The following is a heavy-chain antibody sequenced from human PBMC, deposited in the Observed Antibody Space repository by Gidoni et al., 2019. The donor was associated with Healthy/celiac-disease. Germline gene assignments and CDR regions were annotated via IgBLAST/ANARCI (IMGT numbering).Heavy chain of an antibody. Sequence: QVQLVQSGAEVKKPGASVKVSCTASGYTFTSYYMHWVRQAPGQGLEWMGIINPSGGSTSYAQKFQGRVTMTRDTSTSTVYMELSSLRSEDTAVYYCAREKTGIMTTILGRFDPWGQGTLVTVSS. CDR1: GYTFTSYY. V-gene: IGHV1-46*01. CDR3: AREKTGIMTTILGRFDP. CDR2: INPSGGST. D-gene: IGHD5-12*01. J-gene: IGHJ5*02.